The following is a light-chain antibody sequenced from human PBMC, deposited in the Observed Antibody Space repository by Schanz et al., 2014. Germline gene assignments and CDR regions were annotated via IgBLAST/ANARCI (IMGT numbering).Light chain of an antibody. CDR3: QQCSTYPWT. J-gene: IGKJ1*01. Sequence: AIQMTQSPSSLSASVGDRVNITCRASQGIGDALGWYQQKPGQAPNLLIYAATHLRSGVPSRFSGSGSGTDFTLTISSLQPEDFATYYCQQCSTYPWTFGQGTKVDVK. CDR2: AAT. CDR1: QGIGDA. V-gene: IGKV1-6*01.